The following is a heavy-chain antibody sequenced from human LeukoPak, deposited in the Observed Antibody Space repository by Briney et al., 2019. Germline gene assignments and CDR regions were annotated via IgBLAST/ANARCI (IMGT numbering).Heavy chain of an antibody. CDR3: AGDRGYSAHIGVNWFDP. D-gene: IGHD5-12*01. CDR1: GGSFSGYY. CDR2: INHSGST. J-gene: IGHJ5*02. Sequence: SETLSLTCAVYGGSFSGYYWSWIRQPPGKGLEWIGEINHSGSTNYNPSLKSRVTISVDTSKNQFSLKLSSVPAADTAVYYCAGDRGYSAHIGVNWFDPGGRGTRVTVPS. V-gene: IGHV4-34*01.